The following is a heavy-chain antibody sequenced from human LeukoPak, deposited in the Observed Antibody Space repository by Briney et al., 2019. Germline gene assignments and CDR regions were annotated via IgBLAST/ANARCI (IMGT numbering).Heavy chain of an antibody. CDR3: ARDGWQQLVYYYYGMDV. J-gene: IGHJ6*02. D-gene: IGHD6-13*01. CDR2: ISAYNGNT. Sequence: ASVKVSCKASGYTFTSYGISWVRQAPGQGLEWMGWISAYNGNTNYAQKLQGRVTMTTDTSTNTAYMELRSLRSDDTAVYYCARDGWQQLVYYYYGMDVWGQGTTVTVSS. CDR1: GYTFTSYG. V-gene: IGHV1-18*01.